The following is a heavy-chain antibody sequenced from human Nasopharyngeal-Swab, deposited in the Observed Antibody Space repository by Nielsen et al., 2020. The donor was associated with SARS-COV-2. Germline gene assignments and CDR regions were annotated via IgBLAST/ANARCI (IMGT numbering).Heavy chain of an antibody. CDR3: ARETPLPRSWYLLGSYYYGMDV. Sequence: GGSLRLSCAASGFTFSSYSMNWVRQAPGKGLEWVSPISSSSSYIYYADSVKGRFTISRDNAKNSLYLQMNSLRAEDTAVYYCARETPLPRSWYLLGSYYYGMDVWGQGTTVTVSS. D-gene: IGHD6-13*01. J-gene: IGHJ6*02. CDR1: GFTFSSYS. V-gene: IGHV3-21*01. CDR2: ISSSSSYI.